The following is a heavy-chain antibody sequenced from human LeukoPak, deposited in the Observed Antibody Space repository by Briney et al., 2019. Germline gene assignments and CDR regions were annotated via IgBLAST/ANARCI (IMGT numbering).Heavy chain of an antibody. Sequence: PSETLSLTCSVSGASISSGTYYWAWIRQPPGKGLEWIGRLYYGGNTHYNPSLESRVAISVDTSRNHPSVRLTSVTAADTAVYYCARHVVGPGYSSIPNLDYWGQGTQVTVSS. V-gene: IGHV4-39*01. D-gene: IGHD2-21*01. CDR2: LYYGGNT. J-gene: IGHJ4*02. CDR3: ARHVVGPGYSSIPNLDY. CDR1: GASISSGTYY.